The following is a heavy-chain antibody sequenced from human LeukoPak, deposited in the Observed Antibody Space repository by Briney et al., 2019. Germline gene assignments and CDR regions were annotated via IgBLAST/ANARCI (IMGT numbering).Heavy chain of an antibody. V-gene: IGHV4-61*01. D-gene: IGHD1-1*01. J-gene: IGHJ5*02. Sequence: SETLSLTCTVSGGSVSSGTYYWSWIRQPPGEGLEWIGYIYYSGSTNYNPSLKSRVTISVDTSKNQFSLKLSSVTAADTAVYYCARGGSTGTNLNWVDPWGQGTLVTVSS. CDR3: ARGGSTGTNLNWVDP. CDR1: GGSVSSGTYY. CDR2: IYYSGST.